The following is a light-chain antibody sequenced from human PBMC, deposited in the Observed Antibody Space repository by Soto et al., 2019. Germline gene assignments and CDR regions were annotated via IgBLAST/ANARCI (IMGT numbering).Light chain of an antibody. CDR3: QPCNRYQIT. J-gene: IGKJ5*01. CDR1: QSISSW. V-gene: IGKV1-5*01. Sequence: DIKITQSPSTLSAFVGVTVRINCRASQSISSWLAWYQQKPGKAPKLLIYDASSLESGVKQRFSGSGSGTEFTLTIRSLQPDDSATYYCQPCNRYQITFGQGTRVEI. CDR2: DAS.